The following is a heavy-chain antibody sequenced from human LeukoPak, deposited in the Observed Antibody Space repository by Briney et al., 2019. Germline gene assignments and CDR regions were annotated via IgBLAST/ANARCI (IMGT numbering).Heavy chain of an antibody. D-gene: IGHD3-3*01. CDR1: GGSFSGYY. CDR2: INHSGST. V-gene: IGHV4-34*01. Sequence: SETLSLTCAVYGGSFSGYYWSWIRQPPGNGLEWIGEINHSGSTNYNPSLKSRVTISVDTSKNQFSLKLSSVTGADTAVYYCARRYYDFWSGYSGEGNYNWFDPWGQGTLVTVSS. CDR3: ARRYYDFWSGYSGEGNYNWFDP. J-gene: IGHJ5*02.